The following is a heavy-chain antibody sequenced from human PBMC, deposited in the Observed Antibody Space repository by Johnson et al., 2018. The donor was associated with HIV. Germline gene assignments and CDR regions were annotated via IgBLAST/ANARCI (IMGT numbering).Heavy chain of an antibody. D-gene: IGHD4-11*01. CDR1: GFTFDDYG. CDR2: INWNGGST. J-gene: IGHJ3*01. CDR3: AKISSVTVLSVPSNAFDV. Sequence: VQLVESGGGVVRPGGSLRLSCAASGFTFDDYGMSWVRQAPGKGLEWVSGINWNGGSTGYADSLKGRFTISRDNAKNYLYLQMNSLRAEDTALYYCAKISSVTVLSVPSNAFDVWGQGTMVTVSS. V-gene: IGHV3-20*04.